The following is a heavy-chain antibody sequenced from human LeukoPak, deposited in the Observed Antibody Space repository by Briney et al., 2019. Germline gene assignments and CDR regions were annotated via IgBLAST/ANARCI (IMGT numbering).Heavy chain of an antibody. CDR2: IYHSGST. J-gene: IGHJ4*02. CDR3: ARGERSSSWLYYFDY. Sequence: PSETLSPTCTVSGYSISSGYYWGWIRQPPGKGLEWIGSIYHSGSTYYNPSLKSRVTISVDTSKNQFSLKLSSVTAADTAVYYCARGERSSSWLYYFDYWGQGTLVTVSS. CDR1: GYSISSGYY. V-gene: IGHV4-38-2*02. D-gene: IGHD6-13*01.